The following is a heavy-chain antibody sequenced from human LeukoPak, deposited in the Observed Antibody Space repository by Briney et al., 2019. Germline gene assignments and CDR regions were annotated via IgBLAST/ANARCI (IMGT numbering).Heavy chain of an antibody. Sequence: SETLSLTCTVSGGSISSHYWSWIRQPPGQGLEWIGYVHSSGGANYNPSLNSRVTMSVDTSKDRLSLRLSSVTAADTAVYYCTRDPTFHGGGSYWGQGTLVTVSS. CDR3: TRDPTFHGGGSY. J-gene: IGHJ4*02. CDR2: VHSSGGA. CDR1: GGSISSHY. D-gene: IGHD3-10*01. V-gene: IGHV4-4*08.